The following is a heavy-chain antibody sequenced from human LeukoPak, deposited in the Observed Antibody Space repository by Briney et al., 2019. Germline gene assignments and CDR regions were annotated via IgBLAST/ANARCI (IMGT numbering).Heavy chain of an antibody. CDR3: ATDSFSISSADAFGI. V-gene: IGHV3-7*01. CDR2: INQGGSAK. D-gene: IGHD3-3*02. CDR1: GFTFSNYW. Sequence: QPGGSLRLSCAASGFTFSNYWMTWVRQAPGKGLEWVANINQGGSAKYYVGSVKGRFTISRDNANNSLYLQMNSLRVDDTAVYHCATDSFSISSADAFGIWGQGTMVTVSS. J-gene: IGHJ3*02.